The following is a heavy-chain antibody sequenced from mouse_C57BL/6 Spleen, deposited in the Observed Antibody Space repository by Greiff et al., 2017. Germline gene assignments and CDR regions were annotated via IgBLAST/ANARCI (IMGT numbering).Heavy chain of an antibody. CDR2: IAPETGGT. J-gene: IGHJ2*01. CDR3: TRCITTVVAYYFDY. V-gene: IGHV1-15*01. CDR1: GYTFTDYE. Sequence: QVKLQQSGAELVRPGASVTLSCKASGYTFTDYEMHWVKQTPVHGLEWIGAIAPETGGTAYNQKFKGKAILTADKSSSTAYMELRSLTSEDSAVYYCTRCITTVVAYYFDYWGQGTTLTVSS. D-gene: IGHD1-1*01.